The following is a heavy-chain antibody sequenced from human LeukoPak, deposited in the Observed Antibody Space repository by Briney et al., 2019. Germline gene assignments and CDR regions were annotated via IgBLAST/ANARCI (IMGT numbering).Heavy chain of an antibody. D-gene: IGHD7-27*01. CDR2: VHKTGKT. Sequence: SETLSLTCALSTVSGSSGNWWSWVRQPPGKGLEWIGEVHKTGKTNYNPSLKTRITISIDASKNQLSLELTSVTAADAAVYYCARELLGAPTPGAYWGQGTRVTVSS. J-gene: IGHJ4*02. V-gene: IGHV4-4*02. CDR3: ARELLGAPTPGAY. CDR1: TVSGSSGNW.